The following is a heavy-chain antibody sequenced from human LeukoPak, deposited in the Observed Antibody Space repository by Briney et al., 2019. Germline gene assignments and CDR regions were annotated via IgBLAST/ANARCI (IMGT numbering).Heavy chain of an antibody. D-gene: IGHD3-22*01. V-gene: IGHV4-61*10. Sequence: PSETLSLTCTVSGGSISSGSYYWSWIRQPAGKGLEWIGYIYYSGSTNYNPSLKSRVTISVDTSKNQFSLKLSSVTAADTAVYYCARGFSTMIYYMDVWGKGTTVTISS. CDR1: GGSISSGSYY. CDR2: IYYSGST. J-gene: IGHJ6*03. CDR3: ARGFSTMIYYMDV.